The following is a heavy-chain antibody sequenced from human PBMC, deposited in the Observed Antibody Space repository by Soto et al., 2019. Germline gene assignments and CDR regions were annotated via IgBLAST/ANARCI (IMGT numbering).Heavy chain of an antibody. J-gene: IGHJ4*02. V-gene: IGHV4-39*01. CDR2: IYYSGST. Sequence: SETLSLTCTVSGGSISSSSYYWGWIRQPPGKGLEWIGSIYYSGSTYYNPSLKSRVTISVDTSKNQFSLKLSSVTAADTAVYYCARPKDLYDYIWGSYGHWGQGTLVTVSS. CDR3: ARPKDLYDYIWGSYGH. D-gene: IGHD3-16*01. CDR1: GGSISSSSYY.